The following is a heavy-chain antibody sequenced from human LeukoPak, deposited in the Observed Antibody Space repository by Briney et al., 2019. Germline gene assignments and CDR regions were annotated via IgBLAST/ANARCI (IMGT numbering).Heavy chain of an antibody. CDR1: GFTFSIYG. J-gene: IGHJ4*02. CDR3: AKAAVYSSSWTPFDD. Sequence: GGSLRLSCAASGFTFSIYGMHWVRQAPGKGLEWVALMSADDINIYYADSVKGRFTISRDNSKNTLYLQMNSLRAGDTAVYYCAKAAVYSSSWTPFDDWGQGTLVTVSS. V-gene: IGHV3-30*18. CDR2: MSADDINI. D-gene: IGHD6-13*01.